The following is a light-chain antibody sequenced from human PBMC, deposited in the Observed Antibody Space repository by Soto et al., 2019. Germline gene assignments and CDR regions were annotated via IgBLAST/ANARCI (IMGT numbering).Light chain of an antibody. CDR3: QQYHDWPYT. V-gene: IGKV3-15*01. CDR1: QSVSTN. CDR2: GAS. J-gene: IGKJ2*01. Sequence: EIVMTQSPATLSVSPGERTTLSCRASQSVSTNLAWYEQKPGQAPRLLIYGASTRATGIPARLSGSGSGTEFTLTISSLQSEDFAVYYCQQYHDWPYTFGQGTKVEIK.